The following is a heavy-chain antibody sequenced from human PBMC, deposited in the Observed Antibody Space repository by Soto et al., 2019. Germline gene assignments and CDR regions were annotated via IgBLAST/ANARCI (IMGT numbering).Heavy chain of an antibody. Sequence: QVQLVQSGAEEKKPGASVKVSCKASGYTFTGYAMHWVRQAPGHRLEWMGWINAGNGNTKYSQKFQGRVNITRDTSASTAYMELSSLRYEDSAVYYCARAVAVPADFDYWGQGTLVTVSS. CDR3: ARAVAVPADFDY. V-gene: IGHV1-3*05. J-gene: IGHJ4*02. CDR1: GYTFTGYA. CDR2: INAGNGNT. D-gene: IGHD6-19*01.